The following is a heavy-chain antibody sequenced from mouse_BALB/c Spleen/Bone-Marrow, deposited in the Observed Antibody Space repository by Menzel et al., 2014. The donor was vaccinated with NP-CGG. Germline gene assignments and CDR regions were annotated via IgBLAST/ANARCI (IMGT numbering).Heavy chain of an antibody. V-gene: IGHV1-5*01. CDR1: GYTFTSYW. Sequence: VQLQQSGTVLARPGASVKMSCKASGYTFTSYWMHWVKQRPGQGLEWIGAIYPGNSDTSYNQKFKGKAKLTAVTSPRTAYMELCSLTNEDSAVYYCTRLITTGSACFAYRSQGTLVTTSA. J-gene: IGHJ3*01. CDR2: IYPGNSDT. D-gene: IGHD2-4*01. CDR3: TRLITTGSACFAY.